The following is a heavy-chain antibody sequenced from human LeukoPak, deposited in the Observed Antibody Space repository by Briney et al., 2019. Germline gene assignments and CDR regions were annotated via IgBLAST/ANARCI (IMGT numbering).Heavy chain of an antibody. J-gene: IGHJ3*02. D-gene: IGHD3-22*01. CDR2: ISAYNGNT. CDR1: GYTFTSYG. CDR3: ATAVLNYDSSGYSDAFDI. Sequence: ASVKVSCKASGYTFTSYGISWVRQAPGQGLEWMGWISAYNGNTNYAQKLQGRVTMTEDTSTDTAYMELSSLRSEDTAVYYCATAVLNYDSSGYSDAFDIWGQGTMVTVSS. V-gene: IGHV1-18*01.